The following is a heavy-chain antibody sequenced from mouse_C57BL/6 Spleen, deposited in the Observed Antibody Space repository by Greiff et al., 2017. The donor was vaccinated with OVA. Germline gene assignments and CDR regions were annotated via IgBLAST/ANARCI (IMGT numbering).Heavy chain of an antibody. CDR3: ARRDYYGSIYWYFDV. D-gene: IGHD1-1*01. Sequence: VQQRPGQGLESIGAIYPGSGSTNYNEKFKSKATLTVDPSSSTAYMQLSSLTSEDSAVYYCARRDYYGSIYWYFDVWGTGTTVTGSS. V-gene: IGHV1-55*01. CDR2: IYPGSGST. J-gene: IGHJ1*03.